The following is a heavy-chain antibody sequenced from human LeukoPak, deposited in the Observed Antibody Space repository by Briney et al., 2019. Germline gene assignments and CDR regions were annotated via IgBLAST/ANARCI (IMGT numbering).Heavy chain of an antibody. CDR3: VRVNLEIVVVTASYYFDY. V-gene: IGHV3-11*01. Sequence: GGSLRLSCAASGFTFSDYYMSWIRQAPGKGLEWVSCISSSGSTIYYADSVKGRFTISRDNAKNSLYLQMNSLRAEDTAVYYCVRVNLEIVVVTASYYFDYWGQGTLVTVSS. J-gene: IGHJ4*02. D-gene: IGHD2-21*02. CDR2: ISSSGSTI. CDR1: GFTFSDYY.